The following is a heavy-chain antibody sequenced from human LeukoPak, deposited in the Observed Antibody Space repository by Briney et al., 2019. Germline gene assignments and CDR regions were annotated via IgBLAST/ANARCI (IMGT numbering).Heavy chain of an antibody. Sequence: SLRLSCAASGFTFDDYAMHWVRQAPGKGLEWVSGISWNSGSIGYADSVKGRFTISRDNAKNSLYLQMNSLRAEDTTTYYCARGGQILDYWGQGTLVTVSS. CDR2: ISWNSGSI. CDR3: ARGGQILDY. V-gene: IGHV3-9*01. CDR1: GFTFDDYA. J-gene: IGHJ4*02.